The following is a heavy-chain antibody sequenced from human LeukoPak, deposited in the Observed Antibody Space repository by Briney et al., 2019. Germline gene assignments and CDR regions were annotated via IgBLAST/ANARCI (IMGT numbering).Heavy chain of an antibody. CDR2: SSYAMTI. CDR3: AREYQDIWSGEFYFDY. J-gene: IGHJ4*02. Sequence: SSYAMTIYYADSVKGRFTISRDNAKNSLYLQMNSLRAEDTAVYYCAREYQDIWSGEFYFDYWGQGALVTVSS. V-gene: IGHV3-48*03. D-gene: IGHD3-10*01.